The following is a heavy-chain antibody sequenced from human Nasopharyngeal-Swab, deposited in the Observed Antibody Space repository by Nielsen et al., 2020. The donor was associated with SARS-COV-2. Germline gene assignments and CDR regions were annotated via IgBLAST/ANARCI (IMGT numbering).Heavy chain of an antibody. CDR1: GYTFTSYG. V-gene: IGHV1-18*01. D-gene: IGHD2-8*02. CDR3: ASGPPYCTGGVRPFDY. CDR2: ISAYNGNT. J-gene: IGHJ4*02. Sequence: ASVKVSCKASGYTFTSYGISWVRQAPGQGLEWMGWISAYNGNTNYAQKLQGRVTMTTDTSTSTAYMELRSLRSDDTAVYYCASGPPYCTGGVRPFDYWGQGTLVTVSS.